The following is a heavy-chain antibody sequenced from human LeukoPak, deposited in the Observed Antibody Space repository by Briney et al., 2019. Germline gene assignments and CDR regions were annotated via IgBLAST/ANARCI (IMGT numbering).Heavy chain of an antibody. CDR3: ARDLTPLPWSLNWFDP. CDR2: ISSSSSTI. CDR1: GFTFSSYS. D-gene: IGHD3-9*01. J-gene: IGHJ5*02. Sequence: GGSLRLSCAASGFTFSSYSMNWVRQAPGKGLEWVSYISSSSSTIYYADSVKGRFTISRDNAKNLLYLQMNSLRAEDTAVYYCARDLTPLPWSLNWFDPWGQGTLVTVSS. V-gene: IGHV3-48*01.